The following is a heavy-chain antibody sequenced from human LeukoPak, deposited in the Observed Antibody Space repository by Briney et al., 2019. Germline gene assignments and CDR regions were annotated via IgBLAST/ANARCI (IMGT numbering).Heavy chain of an antibody. Sequence: PGGSLRLSCAASGFTFSSYAMSWVRQAPGKGLEWVSGISGRADSTYYADSVKGRFTISRDNSKNTLNLQMNSLRAEDTAEYHCAKHDSSYYYYMDVWGKGTTVTVSS. CDR3: AKHDSSYYYYMDV. D-gene: IGHD2-21*02. CDR1: GFTFSSYA. V-gene: IGHV3-23*01. J-gene: IGHJ6*03. CDR2: ISGRADST.